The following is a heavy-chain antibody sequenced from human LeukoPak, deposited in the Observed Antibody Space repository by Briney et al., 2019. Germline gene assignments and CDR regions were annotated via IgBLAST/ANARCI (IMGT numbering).Heavy chain of an antibody. CDR2: MNPNSGNT. CDR1: GDTFTSYD. Sequence: GASVKVSCKDSGDTFTSYDINWVRQATGQGLEWMGWMNPNSGNTGYAQKFQGRVTMTRNTSISTAYMEPSSLRSEDTAVYYCARGPRIVGATTPYYFDYWGQGTLVTVSS. CDR3: ARGPRIVGATTPYYFDY. D-gene: IGHD1-26*01. V-gene: IGHV1-8*01. J-gene: IGHJ4*02.